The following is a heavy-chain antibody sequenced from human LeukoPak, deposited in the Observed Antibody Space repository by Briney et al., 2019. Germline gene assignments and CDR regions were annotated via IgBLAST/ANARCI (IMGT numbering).Heavy chain of an antibody. CDR2: ISSSSSTI. J-gene: IGHJ3*02. CDR1: GFTFSTYI. D-gene: IGHD1-26*01. CDR3: ARGRQNSGSYSDAFDI. Sequence: WGSLRLSCAASGFTFSTYIMNWVRQSPGKGLEWVSYISSSSSTIYYADSVKGRFTISRDNAKNSLYLQMNSLRAEDTAVYYCARGRQNSGSYSDAFDIWGQGTMVTVSS. V-gene: IGHV3-48*01.